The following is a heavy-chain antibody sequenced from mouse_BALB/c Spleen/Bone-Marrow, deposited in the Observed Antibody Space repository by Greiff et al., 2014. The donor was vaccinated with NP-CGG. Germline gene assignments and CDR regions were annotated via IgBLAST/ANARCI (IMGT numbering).Heavy chain of an antibody. J-gene: IGHJ3*01. V-gene: IGHV2-9*02. Sequence: QVQLQQSGPSLVAPSQSLSITCTVSGFSLTSYGVHWVRQPPGKGLEWLGVIWAGGSTNYNSALMSRLSISKDNSKSQVFLKMNSLQTDDTAMYYCASMITTAWFAYWGQGTLVTVSA. CDR2: IWAGGST. D-gene: IGHD2-4*01. CDR1: GFSLTSYG. CDR3: ASMITTAWFAY.